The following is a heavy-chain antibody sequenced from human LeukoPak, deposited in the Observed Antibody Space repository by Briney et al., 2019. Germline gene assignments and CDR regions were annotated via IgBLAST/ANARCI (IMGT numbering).Heavy chain of an antibody. CDR1: GGSISAYY. J-gene: IGHJ4*02. Sequence: PSETLSLTCTVSGGSISAYYWSWIRQPAGKGLEWIGRIYTSGSTNYNPSLKSRVTMSVDTSKSQFSLRLNSVTAADTAVYYCASYSSSPHYFDYWGQGTLVTVSS. CDR3: ASYSSSPHYFDY. CDR2: IYTSGST. V-gene: IGHV4-4*07. D-gene: IGHD6-6*01.